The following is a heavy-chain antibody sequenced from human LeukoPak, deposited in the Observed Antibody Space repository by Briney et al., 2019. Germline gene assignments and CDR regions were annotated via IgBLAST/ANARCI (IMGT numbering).Heavy chain of an antibody. D-gene: IGHD3-3*01. Sequence: GGSLRLSCAASGFTFSSYAMSWVRQVPGKGLVWVSRINSDGSSTSYADSVKGRFTISRDNAKNTLYLQMNSLRAEDTAVYYCARVTHDFWSGYYYYAMDVWGQGTTVTVSS. CDR3: ARVTHDFWSGYYYYAMDV. CDR2: INSDGSST. J-gene: IGHJ6*02. V-gene: IGHV3-74*01. CDR1: GFTFSSYA.